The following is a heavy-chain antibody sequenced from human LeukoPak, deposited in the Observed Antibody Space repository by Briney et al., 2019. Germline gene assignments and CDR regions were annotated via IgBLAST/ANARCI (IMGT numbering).Heavy chain of an antibody. Sequence: SETLSLTCTVSGGSISTYYWSWIRQPPREGLEWIGSIYYSGTTHSNPSLKSRATISVDTSKNHLSLKVNSVTAADTAVYYCARGASGTLYDAFDIWGRGTMVTVSS. CDR2: IYYSGTT. V-gene: IGHV4-59*01. D-gene: IGHD1-26*01. CDR3: ARGASGTLYDAFDI. CDR1: GGSISTYY. J-gene: IGHJ3*02.